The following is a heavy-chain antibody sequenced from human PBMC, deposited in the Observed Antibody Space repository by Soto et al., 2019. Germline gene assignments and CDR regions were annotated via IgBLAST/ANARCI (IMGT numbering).Heavy chain of an antibody. CDR3: ARVRITMVRGVIRPGAFDI. CDR1: GYTFTSYG. J-gene: IGHJ3*02. V-gene: IGHV1-18*01. D-gene: IGHD3-10*01. CDR2: ISAYNGNT. Sequence: QVQLVQSGAEVKKPGASVKVSCKASGYTFTSYGISWVRQAAGQGLEWMGWISAYNGNTNYAQKLQGRVTMTTDTSTSTAYMELRSLRSDDTAVYYCARVRITMVRGVIRPGAFDIWGQGTMVTVSS.